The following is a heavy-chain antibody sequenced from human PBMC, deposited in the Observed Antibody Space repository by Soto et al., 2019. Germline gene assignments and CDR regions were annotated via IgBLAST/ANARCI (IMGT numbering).Heavy chain of an antibody. CDR1: GGTFSSYA. CDR2: IIPIFGTA. V-gene: IGHV1-69*13. Sequence: GASVKVSCKASGGTFSSYAISWVRQAPGQGLEWMGGIIPIFGTANYAQKFQGRVTITADESTSTAYMELSSLRSEDTAVYYCARDSDDSSGRGYHFDYWGQGTLVTVSS. CDR3: ARDSDDSSGRGYHFDY. J-gene: IGHJ4*02. D-gene: IGHD3-22*01.